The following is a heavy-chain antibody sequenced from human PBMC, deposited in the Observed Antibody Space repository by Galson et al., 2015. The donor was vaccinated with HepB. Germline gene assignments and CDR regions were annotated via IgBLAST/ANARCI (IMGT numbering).Heavy chain of an antibody. CDR2: ISYDGGNK. Sequence: SLRLSCAASGFTFSSYAMHWVRQAPGKGLEWVAVISYDGGNKYYADSVKGRFTISRDNSKNTLYLQMNSLRAEDTAVYYCAREDGSGSYDYYDAFDIWGQGTMVTVSS. J-gene: IGHJ3*02. CDR1: GFTFSSYA. CDR3: AREDGSGSYDYYDAFDI. D-gene: IGHD3-10*01. V-gene: IGHV3-30-3*01.